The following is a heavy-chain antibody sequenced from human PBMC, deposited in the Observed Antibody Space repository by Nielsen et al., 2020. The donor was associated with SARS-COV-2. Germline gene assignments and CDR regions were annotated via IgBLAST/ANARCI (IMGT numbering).Heavy chain of an antibody. Sequence: SVKVSCKASGFTFTSSAVQWVRQARGQRLEWIGWIVVGSGNTNYAQKFQGRVTITADESTSTAYMELSSLRSEDTAVYYCARVSQWELQVYWGQGTLVTVSS. D-gene: IGHD1-26*01. CDR1: GFTFTSSA. V-gene: IGHV1-58*01. J-gene: IGHJ4*02. CDR2: IVVGSGNT. CDR3: ARVSQWELQVY.